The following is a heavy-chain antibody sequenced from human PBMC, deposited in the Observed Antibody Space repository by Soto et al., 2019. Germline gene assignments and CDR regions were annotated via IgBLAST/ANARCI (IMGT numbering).Heavy chain of an antibody. CDR2: IYYSGST. J-gene: IGHJ6*02. CDR1: GGSISSADYY. Sequence: SESLSLTCTVSGGSISSADYYWSWVRQPPGKGLEWIGYIYYSGSTFFNPSLKSRVTISKDTSRNQFSLRLNSVTAADTAVYYCARAIVVTIGGMDVWGQGTTVTVSS. V-gene: IGHV4-30-4*01. D-gene: IGHD5-12*01. CDR3: ARAIVVTIGGMDV.